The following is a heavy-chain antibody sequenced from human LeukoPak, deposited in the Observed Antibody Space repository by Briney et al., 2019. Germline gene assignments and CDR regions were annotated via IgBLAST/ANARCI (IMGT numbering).Heavy chain of an antibody. CDR2: IYSGGTT. CDR1: GFTVSSNY. D-gene: IGHD6-13*01. CDR3: ARGGYSSSWYHYDY. J-gene: IGHJ4*02. Sequence: GGSLRLSCAASGFTVSSNYMSWVRQAPGKGLEWVSVIYSGGTTNYADSVKGRFTISRDNSKNTLFLQMNSLRAEDTAVYYCARGGYSSSWYHYDYWGQGTLVTVSS. V-gene: IGHV3-53*01.